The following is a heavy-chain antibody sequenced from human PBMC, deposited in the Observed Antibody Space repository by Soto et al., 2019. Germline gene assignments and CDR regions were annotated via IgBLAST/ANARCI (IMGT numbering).Heavy chain of an antibody. CDR2: ISSSSSYI. CDR3: ARVLDDYGDYSYYFDY. V-gene: IGHV3-21*01. J-gene: IGHJ4*02. CDR1: GFTFSSYS. Sequence: GGSLRLSCAASGFTFSSYSMNWVRQAPGKGLEWVSSISSSSSYIYYADSVKGRFTISRDNAKNSLYLQMNSLRAEDTAVYYCARVLDDYGDYSYYFDYWGQGTLVTVS. D-gene: IGHD4-17*01.